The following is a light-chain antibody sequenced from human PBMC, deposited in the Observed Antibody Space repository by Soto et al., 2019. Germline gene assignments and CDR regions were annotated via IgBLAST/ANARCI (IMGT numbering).Light chain of an antibody. CDR3: CSYAGSHTFV. V-gene: IGLV2-11*01. J-gene: IGLJ1*01. Sequence: QSALTQPRSVSGSPGQSVTISCTGTSSDVGGYNFVSWYQQYPGKAPKFMIYDVSKRPSGVPDRFSGSKSGNTASLTISGLLAEDEADYYCCSYAGSHTFVFGPGTKLTVL. CDR1: SSDVGGYNF. CDR2: DVS.